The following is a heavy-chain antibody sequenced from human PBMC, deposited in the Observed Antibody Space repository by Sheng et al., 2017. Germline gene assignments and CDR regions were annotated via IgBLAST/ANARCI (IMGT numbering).Heavy chain of an antibody. V-gene: IGHV3-48*03. D-gene: IGHD3-10*01. Sequence: EAQPEESGGRLVQPGGSLRLSCVASGFSFKDYEMNWVRQAPGKGLEWLSYITTSGSMIKYADSVQGRFTISRDDAKNTLNLQMTGLRVDDTGVYYCARGRWLHSRSYYFDSWGQGTLVTVSS. J-gene: IGHJ4*02. CDR1: GFSFKDYE. CDR3: ARGRWLHSRSYYFDS. CDR2: ITTSGSMI.